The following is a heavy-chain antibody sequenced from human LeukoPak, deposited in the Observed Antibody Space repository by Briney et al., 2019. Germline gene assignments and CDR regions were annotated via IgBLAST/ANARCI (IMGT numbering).Heavy chain of an antibody. V-gene: IGHV1-69*06. CDR1: GGIFSSYA. CDR2: IIPIFGTI. Sequence: GASVKVSCKASGGIFSSYAISWVRQAPGQGLEWMGGIIPIFGTINYAQKFQGRVTITADKSTSTAYMELSSLRSEDTAVYYCARAEQWLVRGFDYWGQGTLVTVSS. D-gene: IGHD6-19*01. CDR3: ARAEQWLVRGFDY. J-gene: IGHJ4*02.